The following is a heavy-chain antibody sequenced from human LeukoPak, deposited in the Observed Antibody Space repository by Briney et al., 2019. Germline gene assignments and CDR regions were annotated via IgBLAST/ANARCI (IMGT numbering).Heavy chain of an antibody. CDR3: ARGPEGGYSYGVRPDYYYYTDV. J-gene: IGHJ6*03. Sequence: SVKVSCKASGGTFSSYAISWVRQAPGQGLEWMGGIIPIFGTANYAQKFQGRVTITEDKSTSTAYMELSRLRSEDTVVYYCARGPEGGYSYGVRPDYYYYTDVWGKGTTVTVSS. CDR1: GGTFSSYA. V-gene: IGHV1-69*06. D-gene: IGHD5-18*01. CDR2: IIPIFGTA.